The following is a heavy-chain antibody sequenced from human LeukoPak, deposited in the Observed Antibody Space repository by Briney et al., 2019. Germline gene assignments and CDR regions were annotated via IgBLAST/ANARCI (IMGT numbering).Heavy chain of an antibody. Sequence: PGRSLRLSCAASGFTFSSYAFHWVGQAPGKGLEWVAVISYDGSSKYYADSVKGRFTISRDNSKNTLYLQMNSLRSEDTAVFYCAREVGYSSSFDYWGHGTLVTVSS. CDR1: GFTFSSYA. CDR3: AREVGYSSSFDY. J-gene: IGHJ4*01. V-gene: IGHV3-30-3*01. D-gene: IGHD6-13*01. CDR2: ISYDGSSK.